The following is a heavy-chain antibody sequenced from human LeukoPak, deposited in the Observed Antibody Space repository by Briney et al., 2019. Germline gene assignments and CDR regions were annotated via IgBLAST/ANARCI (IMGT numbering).Heavy chain of an antibody. CDR1: GGSISGHY. CDR3: ARHYDPPSYYSNYFDY. D-gene: IGHD3-22*01. CDR2: VYSTGST. J-gene: IGHJ4*02. Sequence: PSETLSLTCTVSGGSISGHYWSWLRQPPGKGLEWIGYVYSTGSTHYNPFLKSRVTMSLDTSKNQFSLQLLSVTAADTAMYYCARHYDPPSYYSNYFDYWGQGTLITVSS. V-gene: IGHV4-59*08.